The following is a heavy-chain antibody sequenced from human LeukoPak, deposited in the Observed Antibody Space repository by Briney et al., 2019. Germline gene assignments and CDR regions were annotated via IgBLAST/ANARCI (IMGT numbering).Heavy chain of an antibody. Sequence: GESLKISCKGSGYSFTSYWIGWVRQAPGQGLEWMGWISAYNGNTNYAQKLQGRVTMTTDTSTSTAYMELRSLRSDDTAVYYCARVPIAAAGNYYFDYWGQGTLVTVSS. CDR2: ISAYNGNT. V-gene: IGHV1-18*04. J-gene: IGHJ4*02. CDR3: ARVPIAAAGNYYFDY. D-gene: IGHD6-13*01. CDR1: GYSFTSYW.